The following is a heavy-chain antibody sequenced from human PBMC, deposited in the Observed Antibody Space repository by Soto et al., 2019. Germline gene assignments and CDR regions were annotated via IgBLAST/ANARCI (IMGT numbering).Heavy chain of an antibody. CDR1: GFTFSSYA. J-gene: IGHJ6*03. V-gene: IGHV3-23*01. CDR3: AKDPNHYYYSYMDV. Sequence: PGGSLRLSCAASGFTFSSYAMSWVRQAPGKGLEWVSAISGSGGGTYYADSVKGRFTISRDNSKNTLYLQMNSLRAEDTAVYYCAKDPNHYYYSYMDVWGKGTTGTVSS. CDR2: ISGSGGGT.